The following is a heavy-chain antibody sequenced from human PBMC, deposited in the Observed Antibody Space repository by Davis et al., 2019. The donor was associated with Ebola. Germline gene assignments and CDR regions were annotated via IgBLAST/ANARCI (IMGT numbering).Heavy chain of an antibody. CDR1: GYTFTGDY. CDR3: ATLPDI. J-gene: IGHJ3*02. Sequence: ASVKVSCKASGYTFTGDYMHWVRQAPGQGLEWMGWINTNTGNPTYAKGFTGRFVFSLDTSVNMAYLLINSLKTEDAAVYYCATLPDIWGQGTMVTVSS. V-gene: IGHV7-4-1*04. CDR2: INTNTGNP.